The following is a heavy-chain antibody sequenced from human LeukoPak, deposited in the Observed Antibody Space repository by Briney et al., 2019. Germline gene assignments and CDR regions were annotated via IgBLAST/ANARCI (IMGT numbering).Heavy chain of an antibody. J-gene: IGHJ4*02. Sequence: ASVKVSCKVSGYTLTELSMHWVRQAPGKGLEWMGGFDPEDGETIYAQKFQGRVTVTEDTSTDTAYMKLSSLRSEDTAVYYCATGPGGVTSFDYWGQGTLVTVSS. CDR2: FDPEDGET. V-gene: IGHV1-24*01. CDR3: ATGPGGVTSFDY. CDR1: GYTLTELS. D-gene: IGHD2-8*02.